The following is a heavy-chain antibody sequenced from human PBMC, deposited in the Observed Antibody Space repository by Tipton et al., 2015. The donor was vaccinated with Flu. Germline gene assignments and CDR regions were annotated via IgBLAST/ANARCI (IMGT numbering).Heavy chain of an antibody. Sequence: SLRLSCEVSGFTFSDYAIHWARQAPGKGLEWVAVISWDGSNKYYADSVKGRFTISRDNSKYTLYLQMDSLRAEDTAVYYCATPRYCSSTTCLWTFGHWGQGTLVTVST. J-gene: IGHJ4*02. V-gene: IGHV3-30*03. CDR3: ATPRYCSSTTCLWTFGH. D-gene: IGHD2-2*01. CDR1: GFTFSDYA. CDR2: ISWDGSNK.